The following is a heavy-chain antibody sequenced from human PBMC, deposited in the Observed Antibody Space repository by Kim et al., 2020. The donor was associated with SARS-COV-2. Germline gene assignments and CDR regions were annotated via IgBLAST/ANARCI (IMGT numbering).Heavy chain of an antibody. CDR1: GFTFRSYA. Sequence: GGSLRLSCAASGFTFRSYAMSWVRQAPGKGLEWVSAISNNGGSTSYADSVKGRFTISRDNSKNTLYLQMNSLRAEDTAVYYCAKRGDIWCSNGVCYEDYFQHWGQGTLVTVSS. J-gene: IGHJ1*01. CDR3: AKRGDIWCSNGVCYEDYFQH. D-gene: IGHD2-8*01. CDR2: ISNNGGST. V-gene: IGHV3-23*01.